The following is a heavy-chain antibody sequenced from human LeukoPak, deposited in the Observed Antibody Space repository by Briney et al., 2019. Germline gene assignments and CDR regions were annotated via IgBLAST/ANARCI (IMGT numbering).Heavy chain of an antibody. Sequence: TLSLTCTVSGDSISSYYWSRIRQPPGKALEWLALIYWNDDKRYSPSLKSRLTITKDTSKNQVVLTMTNMDPVDTATYYCAHRRKRGSWYSEDYWGQGTLVTASS. D-gene: IGHD6-13*01. V-gene: IGHV2-5*01. CDR1: GDSISSYYW. CDR3: AHRRKRGSWYSEDY. CDR2: IYWNDDK. J-gene: IGHJ4*02.